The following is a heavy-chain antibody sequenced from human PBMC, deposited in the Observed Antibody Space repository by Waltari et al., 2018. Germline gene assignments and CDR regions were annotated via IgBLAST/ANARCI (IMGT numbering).Heavy chain of an antibody. CDR1: GYTFTSYG. CDR2: ISAYNGNT. V-gene: IGHV1-18*01. Sequence: QVQLVQSGAEVKKPGASVKVSCKASGYTFTSYGISWVRQAPGQGLEWMGWISAYNGNTNYAEKLQGIVTMTTDTSTRTAYMELRSLRSDDTAMYYCARASRAAVTFDFWGQGTMVTVSS. CDR3: ARASRAAVTFDF. J-gene: IGHJ3*01. D-gene: IGHD6-13*01.